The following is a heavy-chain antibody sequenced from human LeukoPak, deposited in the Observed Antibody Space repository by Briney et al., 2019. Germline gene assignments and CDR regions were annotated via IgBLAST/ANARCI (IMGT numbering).Heavy chain of an antibody. D-gene: IGHD2-2*01. V-gene: IGHV3-23*01. CDR3: AKLGPAAPTDYFDY. Sequence: GWSLRLSCAASGFTFSSYAMSWVRQAPGKQLDWVSAISGSGGSTYYADSVKGRFTISRDNSKNTLYLQMNSLRAEDTAVYYCAKLGPAAPTDYFDYWGQGTLVTVSS. CDR2: ISGSGGST. CDR1: GFTFSSYA. J-gene: IGHJ4*02.